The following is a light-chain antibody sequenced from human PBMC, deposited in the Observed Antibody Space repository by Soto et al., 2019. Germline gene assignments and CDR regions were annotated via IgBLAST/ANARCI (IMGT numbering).Light chain of an antibody. CDR2: DVS. CDR1: ISDVGGYNY. CDR3: SSFTTNRLYV. Sequence: QSAVTHPLSVCGSPVQSVTISCTGTISDVGGYNYVSWYQQHPGKAPKLTIYDVSNRPPGISSRFSGSKSGLTASLTISGLQPEDEADYYCSSFTTNRLYVFGPGTKVTVL. J-gene: IGLJ1*01. V-gene: IGLV2-11*01.